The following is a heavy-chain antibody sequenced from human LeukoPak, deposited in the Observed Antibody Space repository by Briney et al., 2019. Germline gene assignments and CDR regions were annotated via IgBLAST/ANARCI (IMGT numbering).Heavy chain of an antibody. D-gene: IGHD3-3*01. J-gene: IGHJ4*02. CDR2: INHSGST. V-gene: IGHV4-34*01. Sequence: SETLSLTCAVYGGSFSGYYWSWIRQPPGKGLEWIGEINHSGSTNYNPSLKSRVTISVDTSKNQFSLKRSSVTAADTAVYYCARGPDLKYYDFWSGYWDFDYWGQGTLVTVSS. CDR3: ARGPDLKYYDFWSGYWDFDY. CDR1: GGSFSGYY.